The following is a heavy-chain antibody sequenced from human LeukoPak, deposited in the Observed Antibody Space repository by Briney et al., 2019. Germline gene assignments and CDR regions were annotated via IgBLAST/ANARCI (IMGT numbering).Heavy chain of an antibody. V-gene: IGHV1-2*02. J-gene: IGHJ4*02. CDR2: INPNSGGT. CDR3: AREPPSGTTVTTGHYSNDY. Sequence: ASVKVSCKASGYTFTGYYMHWVRQAPGQGLEWMGWINPNSGGTNCAQKFQGRVTMTRDTSISTAYMELSRLRSDDTAVYYCAREPPSGTTVTTGHYSNDYWGQGTLVTVSS. D-gene: IGHD4-17*01. CDR1: GYTFTGYY.